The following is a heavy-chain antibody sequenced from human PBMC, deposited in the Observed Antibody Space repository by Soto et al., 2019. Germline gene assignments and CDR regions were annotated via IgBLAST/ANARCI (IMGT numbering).Heavy chain of an antibody. CDR1: GFTFSTYD. D-gene: IGHD3-10*01. CDR3: ARLGPGAFDI. J-gene: IGHJ3*02. Sequence: GGSLILSCAASGFTFSTYDMHWVRQAPGKGLEWVSYISSSSSTIHYADSVKGRFSVSRDNAKNSLYLQVNSLRAEDTAVYYCARLGPGAFDIWGQGTMVTVSS. V-gene: IGHV3-48*01. CDR2: ISSSSSTI.